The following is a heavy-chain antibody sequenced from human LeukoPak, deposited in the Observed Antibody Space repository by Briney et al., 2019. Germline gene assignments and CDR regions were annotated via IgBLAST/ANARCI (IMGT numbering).Heavy chain of an antibody. CDR3: ARGYGSGSYYNKRYYYYYYMDV. Sequence: SETLSLTCAVYGGSFSGYYWSWIRQPPGKGLEWIGEINHSGSTNYNPSLKSRVTISVDTSKNQFSLKLSSVAAADTAVYYCARGYGSGSYYNKRYYYYYYMDVWGKGTTVTVSS. D-gene: IGHD3-10*01. J-gene: IGHJ6*03. CDR2: INHSGST. CDR1: GGSFSGYY. V-gene: IGHV4-34*01.